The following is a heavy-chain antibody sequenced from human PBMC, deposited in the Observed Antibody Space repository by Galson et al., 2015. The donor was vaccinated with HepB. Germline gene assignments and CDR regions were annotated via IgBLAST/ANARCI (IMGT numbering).Heavy chain of an antibody. CDR2: IDPSDSYT. CDR3: ARHYPPFDWLLPYFDY. V-gene: IGHV5-10-1*01. J-gene: IGHJ4*02. CDR1: GYSFTSYW. D-gene: IGHD3-9*01. Sequence: QSGAEVKKPGESLRISCKGSGYSFTSYWISWVRQMPGKGLEWMGRIDPSDSYTNYSPSFQGHVTISADKSISTAYLQWSSLKASDTAMYYCARHYPPFDWLLPYFDYWGQGTLVTVSS.